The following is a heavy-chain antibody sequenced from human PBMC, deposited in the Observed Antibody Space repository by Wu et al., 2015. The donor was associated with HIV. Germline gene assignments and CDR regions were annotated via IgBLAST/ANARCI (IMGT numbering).Heavy chain of an antibody. Sequence: QVQLVQSGAEVKKPGSSVKVSCKASGGTFSTYAISWVRQAPGQGLEWMGWINPKSGGTNYAQKFQGRVTMTRDTSISTAYMELSRLRSDDTAVYYCARDRSRLHFYMDVWGKGTTVTVSS. V-gene: IGHV1-2*02. CDR2: INPKSGGT. CDR1: GGTFSTYA. J-gene: IGHJ6*03. D-gene: IGHD3-16*01. CDR3: ARDRSRLHFYMDV.